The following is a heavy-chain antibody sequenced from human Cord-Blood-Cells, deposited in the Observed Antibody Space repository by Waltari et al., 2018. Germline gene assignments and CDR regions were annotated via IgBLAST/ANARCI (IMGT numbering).Heavy chain of an antibody. CDR3: AASGGLMVVTTIPGPWDFDY. D-gene: IGHD2-21*02. Sequence: QVQLVQSGAEVKKPGSSVKVSCKASGGTFSSYAISWVRQAPGQGLEWMGGIIPSFGTANDAQKFQGRVTITADESTSTAYMELSSLRSEDTAVYYCAASGGLMVVTTIPGPWDFDYWGQGTLVTVSS. V-gene: IGHV1-69*01. CDR2: IIPSFGTA. J-gene: IGHJ4*02. CDR1: GGTFSSYA.